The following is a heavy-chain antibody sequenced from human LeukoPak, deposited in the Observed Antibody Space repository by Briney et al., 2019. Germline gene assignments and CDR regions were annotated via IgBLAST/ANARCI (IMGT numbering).Heavy chain of an antibody. D-gene: IGHD4-17*01. CDR1: GGSISSYY. CDR3: ARRADHGDYGHWFDP. Sequence: SETLSLTCTVSGGSISSYYWSWIRQPPGKGLEWIGHIYYTGRIYYNPSVMSRLTISVDRSKNQFSLKLTSVTAADTAVYYCARRADHGDYGHWFDPWGQGILVTVSS. CDR2: IYYTGRI. V-gene: IGHV4-59*01. J-gene: IGHJ5*02.